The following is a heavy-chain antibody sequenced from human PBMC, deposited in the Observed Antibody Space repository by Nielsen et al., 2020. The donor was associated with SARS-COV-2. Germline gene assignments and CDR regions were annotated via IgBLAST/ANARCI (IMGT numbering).Heavy chain of an antibody. D-gene: IGHD3-16*02. CDR2: ISGSGGST. J-gene: IGHJ6*02. Sequence: GESLKISCAASGFTFSSYAMSWVRQAPGKGLEWVSAISGSGGSTYYADSVKGRFTISRDNSKNTLYLQMNSLRTEDTAVYYCAKGIHYLSSPHYLTWRAYYYYGMDVWGQGTTVTVSS. CDR3: AKGIHYLSSPHYLTWRAYYYYGMDV. V-gene: IGHV3-23*01. CDR1: GFTFSSYA.